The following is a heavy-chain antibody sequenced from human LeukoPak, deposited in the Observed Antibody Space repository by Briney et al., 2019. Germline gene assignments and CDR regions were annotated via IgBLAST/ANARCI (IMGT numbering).Heavy chain of an antibody. CDR2: IYDGGSA. CDR3: AREASYSSSWWYFDH. D-gene: IGHD6-13*01. Sequence: GGSLRLSCAASGFTVSSKYISWVRQARGKGLEWVSVIYDGGSADYADSVKGRFTISRDNSKSKVYLQMNSLRAEDTAVYYCAREASYSSSWWYFDHWGQGTLVTVSS. CDR1: GFTVSSKY. J-gene: IGHJ4*02. V-gene: IGHV3-66*01.